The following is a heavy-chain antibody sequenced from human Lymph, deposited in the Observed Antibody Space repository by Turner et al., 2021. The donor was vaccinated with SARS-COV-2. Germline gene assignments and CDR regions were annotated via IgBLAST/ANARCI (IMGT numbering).Heavy chain of an antibody. CDR1: GGTFSSYA. CDR2: TIPILSIA. D-gene: IGHD3-10*01. J-gene: IGHJ6*02. Sequence: QVQLVQSGAEVKKPGSSVKVSCKASGGTFSSYAISWVRQAPGQGLEWMGGTIPILSIATYAKKFQGRVTITADKSTSTAYMELSSLRSEDTAVFYCARVVGGFGELGYYYYYGMDVWGQGTTVTVSS. CDR3: ARVVGGFGELGYYYYYGMDV. V-gene: IGHV1-69*10.